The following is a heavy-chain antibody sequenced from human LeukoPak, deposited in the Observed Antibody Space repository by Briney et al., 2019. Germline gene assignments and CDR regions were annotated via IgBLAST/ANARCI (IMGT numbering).Heavy chain of an antibody. CDR2: ISAYNGNT. V-gene: IGHV1-18*01. D-gene: IGHD2-2*02. J-gene: IGHJ4*02. CDR1: GYTFTSYG. Sequence: GASVKVSCKASGYTFTSYGISWVRQAPGQGLEWMGWISAYNGNTNYAQKLQGRVTMTTDTSTSTAYMELRSLRSDDTAVYYCARDSIVVVPAAIVPYFDYWGQGTLLTVSS. CDR3: ARDSIVVVPAAIVPYFDY.